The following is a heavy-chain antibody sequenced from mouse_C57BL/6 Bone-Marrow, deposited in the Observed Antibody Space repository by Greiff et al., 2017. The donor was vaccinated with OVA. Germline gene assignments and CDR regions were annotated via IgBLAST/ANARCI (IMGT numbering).Heavy chain of an antibody. V-gene: IGHV14-4*01. CDR2: IDPENGDT. CDR3: TLLLRSDY. Sequence: EVHLVESGAELVRPGASVKLSCTASGFNIKDDYMPWVKQRPEQGLEWIGWIDPENGDTEYASKFQGKATITADTSSNTAYLQLSSLTSEDTAVYYCTLLLRSDYWGQGTTLTVSS. D-gene: IGHD1-1*01. J-gene: IGHJ2*01. CDR1: GFNIKDDY.